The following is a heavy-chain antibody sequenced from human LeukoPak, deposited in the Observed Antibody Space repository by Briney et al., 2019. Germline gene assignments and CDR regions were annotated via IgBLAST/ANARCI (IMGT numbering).Heavy chain of an antibody. V-gene: IGHV3-9*01. D-gene: IGHD6-19*01. CDR3: AKDSRIGWGSSIAVAGTSPAYFDY. CDR2: ISWYSGSI. Sequence: GGSLRLSCAASGFTFDDYAMHWVREAPGKGLEWVSGISWYSGSIGYADSVKGRFTISRDNAKNSLYLQMNSLRAEDTALYYCAKDSRIGWGSSIAVAGTSPAYFDYWGQGTLVTVSS. CDR1: GFTFDDYA. J-gene: IGHJ4*02.